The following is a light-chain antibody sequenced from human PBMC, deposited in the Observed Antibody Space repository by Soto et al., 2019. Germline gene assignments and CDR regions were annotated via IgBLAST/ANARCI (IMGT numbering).Light chain of an antibody. CDR3: QQYGGPPRT. CDR2: GAS. Sequence: EIVLTQSPGTLSLSPGERATLSCRASQTVISNYLAWYQQKPGQAPRLLIYGASNRATGIPDRFSGSGSGTDFTLTITRLEPEDFAVYYCQQYGGPPRTFGQGNKVDI. CDR1: QTVISNY. V-gene: IGKV3-20*01. J-gene: IGKJ1*01.